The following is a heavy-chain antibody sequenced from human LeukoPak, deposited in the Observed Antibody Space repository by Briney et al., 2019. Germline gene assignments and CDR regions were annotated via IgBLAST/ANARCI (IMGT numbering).Heavy chain of an antibody. J-gene: IGHJ4*02. CDR2: ISGGGETT. D-gene: IGHD4-17*01. Sequence: GGSLRLSCAASGFTFNNYAMNWVRQAPGKGLEWVSSISGGGETTYYADSAKGRFTISRDNSQNTLYLQMNSLRAEDTAVYYCARDYADYVGYFFFDYWGLGTLVTVSS. V-gene: IGHV3-23*01. CDR3: ARDYADYVGYFFFDY. CDR1: GFTFNNYA.